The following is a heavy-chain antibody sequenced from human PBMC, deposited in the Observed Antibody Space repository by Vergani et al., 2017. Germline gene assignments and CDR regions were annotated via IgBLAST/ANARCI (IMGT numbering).Heavy chain of an antibody. J-gene: IGHJ5*02. CDR3: TTIGRLLWFGEFHNWFDP. V-gene: IGHV3-15*01. CDR1: GFTFSNAW. D-gene: IGHD3-10*01. Sequence: EVQLVESGGGLVKPGGSLRLSCAASGFTFSNAWMSWVRQAPGKGLEWVGRIKSKTDGGTTDYAAPVKGRFTISRDDSKNTLYLQMNSLKTEDTAVYYCTTIGRLLWFGEFHNWFDPWGQGTLVTVSS. CDR2: IKSKTDGGTT.